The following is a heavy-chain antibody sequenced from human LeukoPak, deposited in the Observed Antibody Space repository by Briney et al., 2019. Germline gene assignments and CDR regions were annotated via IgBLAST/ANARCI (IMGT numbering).Heavy chain of an antibody. CDR3: ARLEGIGATMGD. J-gene: IGHJ4*02. V-gene: IGHV3-53*01. D-gene: IGHD5-12*01. CDR1: GFTVSSNY. CDR2: IYSSGST. Sequence: GGSLRLSCAASGFTVSSNYMSWVRQAPGKGLEWVSVIYSSGSTYYADSVKGRFTISRDNSKNTLYLQMNSLRAEDTAVYYCARLEGIGATMGDWGQGTLVTVSS.